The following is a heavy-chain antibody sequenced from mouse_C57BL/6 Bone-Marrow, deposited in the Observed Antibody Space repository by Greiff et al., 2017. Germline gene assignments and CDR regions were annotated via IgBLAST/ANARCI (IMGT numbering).Heavy chain of an antibody. Sequence: QVQLKESGPGLVAPSQSLSITCTVSGFSLTSYGVSWVRQPPGKGLEWLGVIWGDGSTNYHSALISRLSISKDNSKSQAFLQLNRLQTDDTATYYCAKPRRGGYYAMDYWGQGTSVTVSS. CDR3: AKPRRGGYYAMDY. CDR1: GFSLTSYG. V-gene: IGHV2-3*01. J-gene: IGHJ4*01. CDR2: IWGDGST.